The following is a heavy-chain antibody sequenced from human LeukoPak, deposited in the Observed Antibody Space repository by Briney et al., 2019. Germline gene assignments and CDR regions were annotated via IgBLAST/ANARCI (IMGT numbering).Heavy chain of an antibody. J-gene: IGHJ4*02. CDR2: ISTTGGYT. CDR1: GFSFSTYD. V-gene: IGHV3-23*01. CDR3: AKKPATIKFPFDI. Sequence: PGGSLRLSCVGSGFSFSTYDVGWVRQTPGKGLEWVSAISTTGGYTEDADSVKGRLTISRDNSQNTLFLQMHSLRAEDTAVYYCAKKPATIKFPFDIWGQGTLATVSP. D-gene: IGHD5-24*01.